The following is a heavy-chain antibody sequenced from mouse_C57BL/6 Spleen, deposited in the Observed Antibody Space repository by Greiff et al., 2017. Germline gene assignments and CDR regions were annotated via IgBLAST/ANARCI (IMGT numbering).Heavy chain of an antibody. CDR1: GYSFTGYF. V-gene: IGHV1-20*01. D-gene: IGHD2-3*01. CDR3: ARYYDGYFYFDY. CDR2: INPYNGDT. J-gene: IGHJ2*01. Sequence: EVQLQQSGPELVKPGDSVKISCKASGYSFTGYFMNWVMQSHGKSLEWIGRINPYNGDTFYNHKFKGKATLTLDKSYSTAHMELRSLTSEDSAVYYCARYYDGYFYFDYWGQGTTLTVSS.